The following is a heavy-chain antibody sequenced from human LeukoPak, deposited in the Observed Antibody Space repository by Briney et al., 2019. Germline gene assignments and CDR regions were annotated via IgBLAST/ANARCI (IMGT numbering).Heavy chain of an antibody. Sequence: GGSLRLSCAASGFTSSSYAMSCVSQAPGQGLEWVSAISYSVDNTYYADSVKGRFTISRDNSKNTLYLQMNSLRAEDTAVYNCEKDDYGYWFDPWGQGTLVAVSS. CDR3: EKDDYGYWFDP. CDR2: ISYSVDNT. V-gene: IGHV3-23*01. J-gene: IGHJ5*02. CDR1: GFTSSSYA. D-gene: IGHD4/OR15-4a*01.